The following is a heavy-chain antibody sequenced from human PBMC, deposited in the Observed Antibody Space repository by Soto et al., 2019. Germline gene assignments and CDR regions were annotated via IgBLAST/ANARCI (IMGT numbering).Heavy chain of an antibody. V-gene: IGHV3-23*01. D-gene: IGHD4-17*01. J-gene: IGHJ4*02. CDR1: GFTFSRDG. Sequence: XESLLLSCAASGFTFSRDGMSWVRQAPGKGLEWVSLITDNGGSTYYADSVEGRFTISRDNTKNTLSLQMNSLRAEDTAVYYCAKERATTTAFDYWGQGALVTVSS. CDR2: ITDNGGST. CDR3: AKERATTTAFDY.